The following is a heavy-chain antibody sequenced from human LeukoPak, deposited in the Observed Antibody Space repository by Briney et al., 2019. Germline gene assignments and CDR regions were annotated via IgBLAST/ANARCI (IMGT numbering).Heavy chain of an antibody. J-gene: IGHJ4*02. V-gene: IGHV3-30*04. Sequence: GGSLRLSCVASGFSFSRSAMHWVRQAPGKGLECVTILSNDGSYTYYADSVKGRFTVSRDSSKNTLFLEMDSLRPEDTATYFCARDRKSGGGTALEDWGQGTLVTVSS. CDR2: LSNDGSYT. CDR1: GFSFSRSA. D-gene: IGHD2-15*01. CDR3: ARDRKSGGGTALED.